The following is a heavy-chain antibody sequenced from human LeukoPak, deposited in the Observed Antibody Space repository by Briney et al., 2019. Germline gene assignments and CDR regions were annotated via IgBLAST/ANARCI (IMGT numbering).Heavy chain of an antibody. D-gene: IGHD3-10*01. J-gene: IGHJ5*02. V-gene: IGHV1-2*02. Sequence: ASVKVSCKASGYTFTGYYMHWVRQAPGQGLEWMGWINPNSGGTNYAQKFQGRVTMTRDTSISTAYMELSRLRSDDTAVYYCARELVRGRWFDPWGQGTLVTVSS. CDR3: ARELVRGRWFDP. CDR1: GYTFTGYY. CDR2: INPNSGGT.